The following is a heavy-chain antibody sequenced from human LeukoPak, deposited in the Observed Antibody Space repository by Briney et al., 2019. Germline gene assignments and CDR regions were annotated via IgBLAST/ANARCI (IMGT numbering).Heavy chain of an antibody. V-gene: IGHV3-21*01. J-gene: IGHJ4*02. D-gene: IGHD5-18*01. CDR1: GFTFSSYS. Sequence: PGGSLRLSCAASGFTFSSYSMHWVRQAPGKGLEWVSSIASSSTYIYYADSVKGRFTISRDNAKNSLYLQMNSLRAEDTAVYYCARAPIHLLFAIPDYWGQGTLVTVSS. CDR2: IASSSTYI. CDR3: ARAPIHLLFAIPDY.